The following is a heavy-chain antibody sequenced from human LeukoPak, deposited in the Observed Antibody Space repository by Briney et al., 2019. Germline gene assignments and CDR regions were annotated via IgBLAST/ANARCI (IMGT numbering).Heavy chain of an antibody. CDR1: GYSFTSYW. D-gene: IGHD4-17*01. J-gene: IGHJ4*02. CDR3: ARNRDYGDYSAFDY. Sequence: GESLKISCKGSGYSFTSYWIGWVRQMPGKGLEWMGIIYPGYSDTRYSPSFQGQVTISANKSISPAYLQWSSLKASDTAMYSCARNRDYGDYSAFDYWGQGTLVTVSS. V-gene: IGHV5-51*01. CDR2: IYPGYSDT.